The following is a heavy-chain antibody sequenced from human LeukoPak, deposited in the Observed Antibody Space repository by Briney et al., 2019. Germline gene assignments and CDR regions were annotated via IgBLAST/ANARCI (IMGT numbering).Heavy chain of an antibody. J-gene: IGHJ4*02. Sequence: GGSLRLSCAASGFTFSDYYMSWIRQAPGKGLEWVSYIGTSGSTIYYADSVKGRFTISRDNAKNSLYLQMNSLRAEDTAVYYCARDASTRCYLCEVDYWGQGTLVTVSS. V-gene: IGHV3-11*04. CDR3: ARDASTRCYLCEVDY. D-gene: IGHD2-2*01. CDR1: GFTFSDYY. CDR2: IGTSGSTI.